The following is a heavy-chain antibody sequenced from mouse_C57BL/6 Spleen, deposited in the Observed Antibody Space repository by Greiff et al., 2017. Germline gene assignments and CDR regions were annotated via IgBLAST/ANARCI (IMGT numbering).Heavy chain of an antibody. CDR2: ISSGSSNI. CDR3: ERGDYGSSYGDFDS. D-gene: IGHD1-1*01. Sequence: EVKLVESGGGLVKPGGSLKLSCAASGFTFSDSGMHWVRQAPEKGLEWVAYISSGSSNIYYADTVKGRFTISRDNAKNTLFLQMTSLRSEETAMYYCERGDYGSSYGDFDSWRQGSTLTVSS. J-gene: IGHJ2*01. CDR1: GFTFSDSG. V-gene: IGHV5-17*01.